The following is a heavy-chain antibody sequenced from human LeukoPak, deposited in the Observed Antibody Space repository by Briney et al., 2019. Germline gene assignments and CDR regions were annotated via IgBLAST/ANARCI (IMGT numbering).Heavy chain of an antibody. CDR1: GYTFTGYS. D-gene: IGHD3-10*01. CDR2: INPNSGGT. J-gene: IGHJ4*02. CDR3: ATDPGHSGMDY. Sequence: ASVKVSCKASGYTFTGYSMHWVRQAPGQGLEWMGWINPNSGGTTYSQKFQDRVTLTSDASIRTAYMELRRLTSDDTAVYYCATDPGHSGMDYWGLGSLVTVSS. V-gene: IGHV1-2*02.